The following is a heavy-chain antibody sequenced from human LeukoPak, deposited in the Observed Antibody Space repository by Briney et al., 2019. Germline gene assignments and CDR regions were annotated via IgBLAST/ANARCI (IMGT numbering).Heavy chain of an antibody. CDR3: ARDARLHYHFDY. J-gene: IGHJ4*02. CDR2: FYTSGST. CDR1: GGSISSYY. Sequence: KPSETLSLTCTVSGGSISSYYWSWIRQPAGKGLEWIGRFYTSGSTHYNPSLKSRVTMSIDTSKNQFSLKLSSVTAADTAVYYCARDARLHYHFDYWGQGTLVTVSS. V-gene: IGHV4-4*07. D-gene: IGHD6-25*01.